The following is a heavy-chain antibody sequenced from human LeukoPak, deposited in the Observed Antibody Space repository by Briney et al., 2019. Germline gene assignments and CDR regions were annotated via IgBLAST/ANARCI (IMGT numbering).Heavy chain of an antibody. V-gene: IGHV1-8*01. D-gene: IGHD3-10*01. Sequence: ASVKVSCKASGYTFTSYDINWVRQATGQGLEWMGWMNPNSGNTGYAQKFQGRVTMTRNTSISTACMELSSLRSEDTAVYYCARMRWRRYYGSGSYYTYDYWGQGTLVTVSS. CDR3: ARMRWRRYYGSGSYYTYDY. CDR1: GYTFTSYD. J-gene: IGHJ4*02. CDR2: MNPNSGNT.